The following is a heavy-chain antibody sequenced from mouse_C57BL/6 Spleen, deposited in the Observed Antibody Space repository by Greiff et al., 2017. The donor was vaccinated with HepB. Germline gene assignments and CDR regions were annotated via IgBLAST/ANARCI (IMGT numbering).Heavy chain of an antibody. J-gene: IGHJ3*01. Sequence: QVQLQQPGAELVKPGASVKLSCKASGYTFTSYWMHWVKQRPGQGLEWIGIIHPNSGRTNYNEKFKSKATLTVDKSSSTAYMQLSSLTSEDSAVYYCARSPYDYEFAYWGQGTLVTVSA. CDR1: GYTFTSYW. CDR2: IHPNSGRT. D-gene: IGHD2-4*01. CDR3: ARSPYDYEFAY. V-gene: IGHV1-64*01.